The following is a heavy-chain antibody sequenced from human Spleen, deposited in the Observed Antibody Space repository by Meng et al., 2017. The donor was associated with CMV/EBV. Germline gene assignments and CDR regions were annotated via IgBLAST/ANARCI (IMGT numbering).Heavy chain of an antibody. CDR1: GFTFDDYG. CDR3: AKDEGLGCDY. CDR2: INWNGGST. V-gene: IGHV3-20*04. J-gene: IGHJ4*02. Sequence: GGSLRLSCAASGFTFDDYGMSWVRQAPGKGLEWVSGINWNGGSTGYADSVKGRFTISRDNSKNTLYLQMNSLRAEDTAVYYCAKDEGLGCDYWGQGTLVTVSS. D-gene: IGHD6-6*01.